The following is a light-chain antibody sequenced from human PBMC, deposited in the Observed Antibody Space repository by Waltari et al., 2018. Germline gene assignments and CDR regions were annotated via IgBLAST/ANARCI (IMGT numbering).Light chain of an antibody. CDR2: QDN. J-gene: IGLJ1*01. CDR1: ELGERY. V-gene: IGLV3-1*01. Sequence: SYELTQAPSVSVSPGQTAIITCSGHELGERYAAWYQQKAGQSPVLLIYQDNKRPSGIPERFSGSNSGNPATLTISGTQTMEEADYYCQAWDNSLEVFGPGTKVTVL. CDR3: QAWDNSLEV.